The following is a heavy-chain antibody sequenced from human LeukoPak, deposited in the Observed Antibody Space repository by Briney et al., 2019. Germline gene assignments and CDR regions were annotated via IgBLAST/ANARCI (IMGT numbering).Heavy chain of an antibody. CDR2: INHSGST. D-gene: IGHD1-26*01. V-gene: IGHV4-34*01. CDR3: ARLRGSYKSYYYYYMDV. J-gene: IGHJ6*03. CDR1: GGSFSGYY. Sequence: SETLSLTCAVYGGSFSGYYWSWICQPPGKGLEWIGEINHSGSTNYNPSLKSRVTISVDTSKNQFSLKLSSVTAADTAVYYCARLRGSYKSYYYYYMDVWGKGTTVTVSS.